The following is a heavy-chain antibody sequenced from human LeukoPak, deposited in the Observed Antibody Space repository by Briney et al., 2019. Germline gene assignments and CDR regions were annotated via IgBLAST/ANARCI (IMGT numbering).Heavy chain of an antibody. CDR2: IKQDGSEK. CDR1: GFTFSYYW. CDR3: ARDESSGWTSYYYGMDV. V-gene: IGHV3-7*01. D-gene: IGHD6-19*01. J-gene: IGHJ6*02. Sequence: WGSLRLSCSASGFTFSYYWMSWARQAPGKGLEWVANIKQDGSEKYYADSVKGRFTISRDNAKNSLYLQMNSLRAEDTSVYYCARDESSGWTSYYYGMDVWGQGTTVTVSS.